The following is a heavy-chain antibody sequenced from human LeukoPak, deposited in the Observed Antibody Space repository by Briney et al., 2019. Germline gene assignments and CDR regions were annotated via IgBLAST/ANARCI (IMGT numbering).Heavy chain of an antibody. D-gene: IGHD3-9*01. CDR2: INPSGGST. CDR1: GYTFISYY. J-gene: IGHJ3*02. Sequence: ASVKVSCKASGYTFISYYMHWVRQAPGQGLEWMGIINPSGGSTIYAQKFQGRVTMTRDMSTSTVYMELSSLRSEDTAVYYCARGYYDILTGYADASDIWGQGTMVTVSS. CDR3: ARGYYDILTGYADASDI. V-gene: IGHV1-46*01.